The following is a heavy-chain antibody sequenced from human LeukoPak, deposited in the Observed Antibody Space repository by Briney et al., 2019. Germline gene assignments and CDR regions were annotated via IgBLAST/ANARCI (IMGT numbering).Heavy chain of an antibody. Sequence: KPSETLSLTCTVSGASVSGSAYYWGWIRQPPGKGLEWIGEINHSGSTNYNPSLKSRVTISVDTSKNQFSLKLSSVTAADTAVYYCARGRYRSVAAVYGAKLDYWGQGTLVTVSS. V-gene: IGHV4-39*07. J-gene: IGHJ4*02. CDR2: INHSGST. CDR1: GASVSGSAYY. D-gene: IGHD2-15*01. CDR3: ARGRYRSVAAVYGAKLDY.